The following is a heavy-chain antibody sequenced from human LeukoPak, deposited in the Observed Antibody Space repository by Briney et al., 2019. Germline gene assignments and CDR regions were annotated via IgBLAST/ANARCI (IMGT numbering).Heavy chain of an antibody. D-gene: IGHD3-3*01. J-gene: IGHJ4*02. Sequence: GGSLRLSCAASGFTFSSYAMSWVRQAPGKGLEWVSAISGSGGSTYYADSVKGRFTISRDNSKNTLYLQMNSLRAEDTAVYYCARMDYFWSGTAGYWGQGTLVTVSS. CDR3: ARMDYFWSGTAGY. CDR2: ISGSGGST. CDR1: GFTFSSYA. V-gene: IGHV3-23*01.